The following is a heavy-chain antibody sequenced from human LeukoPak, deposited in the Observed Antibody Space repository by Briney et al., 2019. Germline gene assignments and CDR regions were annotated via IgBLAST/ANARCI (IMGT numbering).Heavy chain of an antibody. CDR2: INYDGSNK. V-gene: IGHV3-33*01. Sequence: GRSLRLSCAASGFTFSNYGIHWVRQAPGKGLEWVAVINYDGSNKYYADSVKGRFTISRDNSKNTVYLQMNSLRVEDTAVYYCARALSTGGRIDYWGQGTLVTVSS. J-gene: IGHJ4*02. CDR1: GFTFSNYG. D-gene: IGHD2-8*02. CDR3: ARALSTGGRIDY.